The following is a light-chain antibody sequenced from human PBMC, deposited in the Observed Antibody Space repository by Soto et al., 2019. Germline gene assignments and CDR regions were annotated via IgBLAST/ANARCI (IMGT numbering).Light chain of an antibody. Sequence: EIVLTQSPGTLSLSPGERATLSCRASQTVSNSYLAWYQKKPGQAPRLLLYDASRRATGVTDRFSGSGSGTDFTLTISRLEPEECAGYYCNQYDRAPGFTFGPGTKVEIK. CDR3: NQYDRAPGFT. J-gene: IGKJ3*01. CDR2: DAS. CDR1: QTVSNSY. V-gene: IGKV3-20*01.